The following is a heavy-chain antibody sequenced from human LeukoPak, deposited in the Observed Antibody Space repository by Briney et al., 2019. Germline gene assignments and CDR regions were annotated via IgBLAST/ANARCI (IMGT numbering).Heavy chain of an antibody. D-gene: IGHD1-26*01. CDR2: INSDGFST. CDR1: GFTFSRLW. Sequence: PGGSLRLSCAASGFTFSRLWIHWVRQVPGKGLVWVSRINSDGFSTSYADSVKGRFTISRDNAKNTLYLQMSSLRAEDTAVYYCGRVTSGGSFDYWGQGTLVTVSS. J-gene: IGHJ4*02. CDR3: GRVTSGGSFDY. V-gene: IGHV3-74*01.